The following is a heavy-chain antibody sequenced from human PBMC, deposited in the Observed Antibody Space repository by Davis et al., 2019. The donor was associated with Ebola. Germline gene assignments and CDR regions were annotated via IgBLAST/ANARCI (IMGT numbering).Heavy chain of an antibody. J-gene: IGHJ4*02. D-gene: IGHD4-17*01. CDR1: GFTFSSYW. V-gene: IGHV3-7*03. CDR2: IKQDGSEK. CDR3: AKGSPVTTWGDDY. Sequence: GGSLRLSCAASGFTFSSYWMSWVRQAPGKGLEWVANIKQDGSEKYYVDSVKGRFTISRDNAKNSLYLQMNSLRAEDTAVYYCAKGSPVTTWGDDYWGQGTLVTVSS.